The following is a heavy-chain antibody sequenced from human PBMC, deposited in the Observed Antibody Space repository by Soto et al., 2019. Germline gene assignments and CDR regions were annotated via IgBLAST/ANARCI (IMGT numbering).Heavy chain of an antibody. CDR2: IRGSAGRT. D-gene: IGHD2-2*01. V-gene: IGHV3-23*01. CDR1: GFTFTSYA. Sequence: VQLLESGGDLVQPGGSLRLSCAASGFTFTSYAMSWVRQAPGKGLEWVSIIRGSAGRTYYADSVKGRFTISRDNSKNTLYLHMNSLRAEDTAIYYCAKVTSARVFYFGLDVWGQGTTVTVSS. J-gene: IGHJ6*02. CDR3: AKVTSARVFYFGLDV.